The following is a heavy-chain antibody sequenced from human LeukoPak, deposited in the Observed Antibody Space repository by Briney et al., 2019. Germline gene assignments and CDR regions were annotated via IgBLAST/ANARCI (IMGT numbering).Heavy chain of an antibody. CDR1: GGSVSSGSYY. V-gene: IGHV4-39*01. Sequence: SETLSLTCTVSGGSVSSGSYYWSWIRQPPGKGLEWIGSTPYSGDTVYNPSLKSRIIISVDTSKNQFSLKLTSVTAADTAVYYCVRSLATSGMYWGQGTLVTVSS. D-gene: IGHD6-13*01. CDR2: TPYSGDT. J-gene: IGHJ4*02. CDR3: VRSLATSGMY.